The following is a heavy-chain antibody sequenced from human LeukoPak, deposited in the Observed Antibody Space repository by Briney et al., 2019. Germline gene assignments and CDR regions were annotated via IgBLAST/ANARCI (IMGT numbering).Heavy chain of an antibody. Sequence: GGSLRLSCAASGFTFSSDSMNWVRQAVGKGLEWVSSISSSSSYIYYADSVKGRFTISRDNAKNSLYLQMNSLRAEDTAGYYCAREGIAATSLDYWGQGTLVTVSS. J-gene: IGHJ4*02. CDR3: AREGIAATSLDY. CDR2: ISSSSSYI. V-gene: IGHV3-21*01. D-gene: IGHD6-13*01. CDR1: GFTFSSDS.